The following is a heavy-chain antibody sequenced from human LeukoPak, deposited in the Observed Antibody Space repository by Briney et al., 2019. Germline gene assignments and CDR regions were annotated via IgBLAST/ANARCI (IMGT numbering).Heavy chain of an antibody. CDR2: INPNSGGT. D-gene: IGHD3-22*01. J-gene: IGHJ4*02. CDR1: GYTFTGYY. Sequence: GASVKVSCKASGYTFTGYYMHWVRQAPGQGLEWMGWINPNSGGTNYAQKFQGRVTMTRDTSISTAYMGLSRLRSDDTAAYYCARDADSSGYPHYWGQGTLVTVSS. CDR3: ARDADSSGYPHY. V-gene: IGHV1-2*02.